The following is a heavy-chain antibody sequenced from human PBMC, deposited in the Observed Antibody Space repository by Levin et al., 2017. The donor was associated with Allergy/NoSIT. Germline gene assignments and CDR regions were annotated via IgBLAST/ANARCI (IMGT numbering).Heavy chain of an antibody. CDR2: IWADGSRE. CDR3: AKDYVSGPSDY. D-gene: IGHD3-3*01. J-gene: IGHJ4*02. CDR1: GYTFTSPG. V-gene: IGHV3-33*06. Sequence: LSLTCVTSGYTFTSPGIHWVRQAPGKGLEWVAVIWADGSREDYIDSVRGRFIVSKDNTKNTVYLQMNSLRAEDTATYYCAKDYVSGPSDYWGQGTLVTVSS.